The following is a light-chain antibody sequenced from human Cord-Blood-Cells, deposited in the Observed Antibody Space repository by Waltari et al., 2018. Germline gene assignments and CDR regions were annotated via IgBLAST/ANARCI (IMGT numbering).Light chain of an antibody. CDR1: SSSVGCYNL. CDR3: CSYAGSSTLV. J-gene: IGLJ3*02. V-gene: IGLV2-23*01. CDR2: EGS. Sequence: QSALTQPAPVSGSPGQSITISCPGTSSSVGCYNLVSWYQQHPGKAPKLMIYEGSKRPSGVSNRFSGSKSGNTASLTISGLQAEDEADYYCCSYAGSSTLVFGGGTKLTVL.